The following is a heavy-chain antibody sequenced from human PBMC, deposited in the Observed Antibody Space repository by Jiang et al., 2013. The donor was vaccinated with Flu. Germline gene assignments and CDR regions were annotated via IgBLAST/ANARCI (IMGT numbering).Heavy chain of an antibody. CDR3: ARDAAGYGSSWFTL. D-gene: IGHD6-13*01. Sequence: QGLEWMGRIMPIFGTENYGQKFQGRVTITADESTSTVYMELSSLTSEDSAIYYCARDAAGYGSSWFTLWGQGTLVSVSS. V-gene: IGHV1-69*15. CDR2: IMPIFGTE. J-gene: IGHJ5*02.